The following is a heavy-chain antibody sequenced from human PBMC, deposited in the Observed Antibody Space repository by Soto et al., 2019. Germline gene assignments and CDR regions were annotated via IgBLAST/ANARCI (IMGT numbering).Heavy chain of an antibody. CDR1: GYGFTTYG. CDR2: ISAHNGNT. Sequence: QVHLVQSGAEVKKPGASVKVSCKGSGYGFTTYGITWVRQAPGQGLEWMAWISAHNGNTNYAQKLQGRVTVTSDTATSTAYMELRSLRSDDTAVYYCARGMYGDYWGQGALVTVSS. D-gene: IGHD2-8*01. V-gene: IGHV1-18*01. J-gene: IGHJ4*02. CDR3: ARGMYGDY.